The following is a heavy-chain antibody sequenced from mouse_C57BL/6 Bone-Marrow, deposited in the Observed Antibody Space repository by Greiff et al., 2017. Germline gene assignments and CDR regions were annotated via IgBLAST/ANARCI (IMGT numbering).Heavy chain of an antibody. V-gene: IGHV6-3*01. CDR2: ISLKSDNYDT. CDR1: GFTFSNYW. D-gene: IGHD2-10*02. Sequence: EVQLQESGGGLVQPGGSVKLSCVASGFTFSNYWMNWVRQSPEEGLEWVAQISLKSDNYDTHYAESVKGRFTISRDASKRSVYLQMNNFRAEDTGIYYCSPRGDWYFDVWGTGTTVTVSS. CDR3: SPRGDWYFDV. J-gene: IGHJ1*03.